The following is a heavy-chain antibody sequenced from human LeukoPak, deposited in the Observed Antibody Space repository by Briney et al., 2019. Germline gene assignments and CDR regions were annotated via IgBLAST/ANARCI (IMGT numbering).Heavy chain of an antibody. Sequence: GVSLRLSCTASGFRFGDYGLAWVRQAPGRGLEWVGFIRSNAYGGTTEYGASAEGRFTISRDDSKSIAYLQMDSLKTEDTAVYFCSRRGVTGTYDAFDIWGQGTLVTVSS. CDR1: GFRFGDYG. D-gene: IGHD1-1*01. V-gene: IGHV3-49*04. CDR3: SRRGVTGTYDAFDI. J-gene: IGHJ3*02. CDR2: IRSNAYGGTT.